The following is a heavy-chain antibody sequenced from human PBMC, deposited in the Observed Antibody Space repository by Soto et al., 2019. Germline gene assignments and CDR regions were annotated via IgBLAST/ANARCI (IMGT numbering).Heavy chain of an antibody. J-gene: IGHJ4*02. V-gene: IGHV4-31*03. D-gene: IGHD6-19*01. CDR2: IYYSGST. CDR3: ARDPPPSSGWYSH. Sequence: SETLSLTCTVSGGSISSGGYYWSWIRQHPGKGLEWIGYIYYSGSTYYNPSLQGRVTMTTDTSTSTAYMELRSLRSDDTAVYYCARDPPPSSGWYSHWGQGTLVTVSS. CDR1: GGSISSGGYY.